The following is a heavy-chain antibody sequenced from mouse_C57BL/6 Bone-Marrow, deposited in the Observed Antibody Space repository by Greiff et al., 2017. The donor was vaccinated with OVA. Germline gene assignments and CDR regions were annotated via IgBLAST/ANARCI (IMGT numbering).Heavy chain of an antibody. D-gene: IGHD1-1*01. CDR3: ARRHYYGSLYYFDY. V-gene: IGHV5-6*02. CDR2: ISSGGSYT. Sequence: EVNLVESGGDLVKPGGSLKLSCAASGFTFSSYGMSWVRQTPDKRLEWVATISSGGSYTYYPDSVKGRFTISRDNAKNTLYLQMSSLKSEDTAMYYCARRHYYGSLYYFDYWGQGTTLTVSS. CDR1: GFTFSSYG. J-gene: IGHJ2*01.